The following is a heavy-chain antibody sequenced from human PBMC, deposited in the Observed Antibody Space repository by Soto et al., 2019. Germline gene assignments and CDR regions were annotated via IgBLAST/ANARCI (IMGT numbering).Heavy chain of an antibody. Sequence: GGSLRLSCAASGFTFSDYYMSWIRQAPGKGLEWVSYISSSGSTIYYADSVKGRFTISRDNAKNSLYLQMNSLRAEDTAVYYCARDRSSGGIAVAASFDAFDIWGQGTMVTVSS. J-gene: IGHJ3*02. V-gene: IGHV3-11*01. CDR1: GFTFSDYY. D-gene: IGHD6-19*01. CDR2: ISSSGSTI. CDR3: ARDRSSGGIAVAASFDAFDI.